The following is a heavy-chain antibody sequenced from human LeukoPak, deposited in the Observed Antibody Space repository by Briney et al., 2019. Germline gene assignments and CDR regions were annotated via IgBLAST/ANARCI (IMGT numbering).Heavy chain of an antibody. D-gene: IGHD1-26*01. CDR2: ISSDGGRT. V-gene: IGHV3-64D*09. J-gene: IGHJ4*02. CDR3: VKDPSGNYFYFDY. Sequence: GGSLRLTCPASGFTLSSFAMFWVRQAPGKGLEYVSGISSDGGRTNYADSVKARFTISRDNSKVTLYLQMTSLRPEDTAIYYCVKDPSGNYFYFDYWGQGTLVTVSS. CDR1: GFTLSSFA.